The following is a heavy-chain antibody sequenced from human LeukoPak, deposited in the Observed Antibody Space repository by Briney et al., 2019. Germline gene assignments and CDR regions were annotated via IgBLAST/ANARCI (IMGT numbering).Heavy chain of an antibody. D-gene: IGHD3-22*01. J-gene: IGHJ4*02. Sequence: SETLSLTCTVSGGSISSHYWSWIRQPPGKGLEWIGYMYHSGSTNYNPSLKSRVTISVDTSKNQFSLKLSSVTAADTAVYYCARVAYFDSSGYYYCFDYWGQGTLVTVSS. CDR2: MYHSGST. CDR1: GGSISSHY. V-gene: IGHV4-59*11. CDR3: ARVAYFDSSGYYYCFDY.